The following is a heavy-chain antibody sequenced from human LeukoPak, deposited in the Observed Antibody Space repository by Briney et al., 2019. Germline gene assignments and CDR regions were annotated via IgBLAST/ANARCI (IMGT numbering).Heavy chain of an antibody. D-gene: IGHD4/OR15-4a*01. CDR1: GFTFSSYS. Sequence: GGSLRLSCAASGFTFSSYSINLVRQAPGKGLEWVSSIRSSSDYIYYVDSVKGRFTISRDNAKNSLYLQLNSLRAEDTAVYYCAREAPNGGRAFDIWGQGTMVTVSS. CDR2: IRSSSDYI. J-gene: IGHJ3*02. V-gene: IGHV3-21*01. CDR3: AREAPNGGRAFDI.